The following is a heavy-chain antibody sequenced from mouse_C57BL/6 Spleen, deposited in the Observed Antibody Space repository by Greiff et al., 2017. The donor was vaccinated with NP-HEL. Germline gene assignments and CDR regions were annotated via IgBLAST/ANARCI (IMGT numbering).Heavy chain of an antibody. CDR1: GFTFTDYY. Sequence: DVQLVESGGGLVQPGGSLSLSCAASGFTFTDYYMSWVRQPPGKALEWLGFIRNKANGYTTEYSASVKGRFTISRDNSQSILYLQMNALRAEDSATYYCARYDGERRTWSYYFDYWGQGTTLTVSS. J-gene: IGHJ2*01. CDR3: ARYDGERRTWSYYFDY. V-gene: IGHV7-3*01. CDR2: IRNKANGYTT.